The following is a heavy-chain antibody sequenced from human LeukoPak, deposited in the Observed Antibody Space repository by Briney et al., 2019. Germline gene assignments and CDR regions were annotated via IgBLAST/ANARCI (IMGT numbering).Heavy chain of an antibody. J-gene: IGHJ5*02. CDR1: GYTFTRYY. Sequence: GASVKVSCKASGYTFTRYYMHWVRQAPGQGLEWMGWINPNSGGTNYAQKFQGRVTMTRDTSISTAYMELSRLRSDDTAVYYCARDRSGYDFWFDPWGQGTLVTVSS. CDR3: ARDRSGYDFWFDP. CDR2: INPNSGGT. D-gene: IGHD5-12*01. V-gene: IGHV1-2*02.